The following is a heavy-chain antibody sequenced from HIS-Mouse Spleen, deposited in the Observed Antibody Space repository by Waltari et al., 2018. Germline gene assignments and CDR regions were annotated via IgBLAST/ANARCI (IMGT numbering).Heavy chain of an antibody. D-gene: IGHD6-13*01. V-gene: IGHV4-38-2*02. J-gene: IGHJ6*02. CDR3: ARAIEYSSSWYYYYYGMDV. CDR1: GYSITSCYY. Sequence: QVQLQESGPGLVQPSATLSLTCTVSGYSITSCYYCRRIRQPPGQGLAWFGSIYHSGSTYYNPPLKSPVTISVDTSKNQFSLELGSVTAADTAVYYCARAIEYSSSWYYYYYGMDVWGQGTTVTVSS. CDR2: IYHSGST.